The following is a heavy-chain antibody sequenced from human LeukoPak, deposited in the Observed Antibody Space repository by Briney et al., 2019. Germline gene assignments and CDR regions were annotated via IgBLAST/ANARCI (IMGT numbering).Heavy chain of an antibody. J-gene: IGHJ4*02. CDR2: IYHSGST. CDR3: ASRGVITMALDY. CDR1: GYSISSGYY. Sequence: KSSETLSLTCTASGYSISSGYYWGWIRQPPGKWLEWIGSIYHSGSTYYNPSLKSRVTISVDTSKNQFSLKLSSVTAADTAVYYCASRGVITMALDYWGQGTLVIVSS. D-gene: IGHD3-10*01. V-gene: IGHV4-38-2*02.